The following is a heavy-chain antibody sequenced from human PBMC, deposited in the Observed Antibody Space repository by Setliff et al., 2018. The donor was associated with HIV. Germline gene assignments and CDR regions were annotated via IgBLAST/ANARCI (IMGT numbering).Heavy chain of an antibody. CDR3: VRAAAGLDI. Sequence: GGSLRLSCAASGFTFSNSWMTWVRQAPGKGLEWVGRIKTKTQRGTTDYAAPAKGRFIISRDDSKNTLYLQMNSLRSEDTAVYYCVRAAAGLDIWSQGIRVTVSS. J-gene: IGHJ4*02. CDR1: GFTFSNSW. CDR2: IKTKTQRGTT. D-gene: IGHD6-25*01. V-gene: IGHV3-15*01.